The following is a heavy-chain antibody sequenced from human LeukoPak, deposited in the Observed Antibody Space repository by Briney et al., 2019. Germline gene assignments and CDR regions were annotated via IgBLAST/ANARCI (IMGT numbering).Heavy chain of an antibody. Sequence: GGSLRLSCAASGFTFSSYWMSWVRQAPGKGLEWVANINQDGSEKYYVDSAKGRFTISRDNAKNSLYLQMSSLRAEDTALYYCASRSSVAASGPGWGQGTLVTVSS. D-gene: IGHD2-15*01. CDR3: ASRSSVAASGPG. CDR2: INQDGSEK. J-gene: IGHJ4*02. V-gene: IGHV3-7*01. CDR1: GFTFSSYW.